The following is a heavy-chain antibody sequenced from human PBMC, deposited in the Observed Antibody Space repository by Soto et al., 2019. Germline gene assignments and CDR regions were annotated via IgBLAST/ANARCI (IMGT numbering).Heavy chain of an antibody. D-gene: IGHD3-10*01. CDR2: IYQSGTT. Sequence: KTSETLSLTCAVSGVSISSGGYSWSWIRQPPGKGLEWIGYIYQSGTTYYNPSLKSRVTMSVDRSKNQFSLKLSSVTAADTAVYYCARSVPEIFISSENWFDSWGQGILVTVSS. V-gene: IGHV4-30-2*01. CDR1: GVSISSGGYS. CDR3: ARSVPEIFISSENWFDS. J-gene: IGHJ5*01.